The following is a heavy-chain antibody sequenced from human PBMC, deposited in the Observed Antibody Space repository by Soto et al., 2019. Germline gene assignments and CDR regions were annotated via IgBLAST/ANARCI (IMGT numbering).Heavy chain of an antibody. CDR1: GGTFSSYA. J-gene: IGHJ6*02. Sequence: SVKVSCKASGGTFSSYAISWVRQAPGQGLEWMGGIIPIFGTANYAQKFQGRVTITADESTSTAYMELSSLRSEDTAVYYCARVGDSSSPRGGYYYYGMDVWGQGTTVTVSS. V-gene: IGHV1-69*13. CDR3: ARVGDSSSPRGGYYYYGMDV. CDR2: IIPIFGTA. D-gene: IGHD6-6*01.